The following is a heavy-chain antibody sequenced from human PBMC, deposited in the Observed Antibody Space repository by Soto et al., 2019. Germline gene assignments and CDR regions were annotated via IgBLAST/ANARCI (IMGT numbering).Heavy chain of an antibody. V-gene: IGHV1-18*01. CDR3: ARGGTPIDY. CDR2: ISAYNGNT. CDR1: GYTFTNFG. J-gene: IGHJ4*02. Sequence: QVQLVQSGAEVKKPGASVKVSCKASGYTFTNFGISWVRQAPGQGLEWMGWISAYNGNTNYAQKFPGRVTMNTDTSTSTAYMGVRKLGFDDPAVYYFARGGTPIDYWGQGTLVTVSS. D-gene: IGHD3-16*01.